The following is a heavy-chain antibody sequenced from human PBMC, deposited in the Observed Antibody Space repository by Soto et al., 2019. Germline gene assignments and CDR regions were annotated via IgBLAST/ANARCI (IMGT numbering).Heavy chain of an antibody. D-gene: IGHD2-8*02. CDR1: GASITGSFF. Sequence: SDTMSLTCTVSGASITGSFFWSWIRQPAGKGLEWIGRFSLSGTTNYNPSLRSRVTMSADVSKNQFSLRLTSVTAADTALYYCARGRTPPGAHAWYYFESWGKATLVTV. CDR2: FSLSGTT. V-gene: IGHV4-4*07. CDR3: ARGRTPPGAHAWYYFES. J-gene: IGHJ4*02.